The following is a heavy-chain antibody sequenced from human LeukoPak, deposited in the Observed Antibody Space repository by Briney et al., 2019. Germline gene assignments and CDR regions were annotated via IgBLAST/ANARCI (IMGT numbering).Heavy chain of an antibody. J-gene: IGHJ4*02. CDR3: VRDKISGWFVDQ. D-gene: IGHD6-19*01. V-gene: IGHV3-74*01. CDR2: ISSDGSNT. Sequence: GGSLRLSCAASGFTFSTYWMHWVRQAPGKGPVWVSRISSDGSNTIYADSVKGRFTISRDNAKNTLYLQMNSLRAEYAAVYYCVRDKISGWFVDQWGQGTLVTVSS. CDR1: GFTFSTYW.